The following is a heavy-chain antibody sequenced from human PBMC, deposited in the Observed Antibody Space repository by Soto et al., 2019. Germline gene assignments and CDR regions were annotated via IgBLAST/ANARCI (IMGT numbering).Heavy chain of an antibody. D-gene: IGHD6-19*01. CDR3: ARDMEYSSGWTYYYYGMDV. V-gene: IGHV1-46*01. J-gene: IGHJ6*02. CDR1: GYTSTSYY. CDR2: INPSGGST. Sequence: GASVKVSCKASGYTSTSYYMHWVRQAPGQGLEWMGIINPSGGSTSYAQKFQGRVTMTRDTSTSTVYMELSSLRSEDTAVYYCARDMEYSSGWTYYYYGMDVWGQGTTVTVSS.